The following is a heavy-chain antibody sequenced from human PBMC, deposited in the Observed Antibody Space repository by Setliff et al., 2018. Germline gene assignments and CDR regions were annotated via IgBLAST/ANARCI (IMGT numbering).Heavy chain of an antibody. Sequence: GGSLRLSCAASGFNFGAYAMHWVRQAPGKGLEWVSTIYSGDRSTFYTDSVKGRFTISRDSSKNTLYLQMNSLRAEDTAVYYCAKPQLELRWGFESWGQGTLVTVS. J-gene: IGHJ4*02. V-gene: IGHV3-23*03. D-gene: IGHD1-7*01. CDR1: GFNFGAYA. CDR3: AKPQLELRWGFES. CDR2: IYSGDRST.